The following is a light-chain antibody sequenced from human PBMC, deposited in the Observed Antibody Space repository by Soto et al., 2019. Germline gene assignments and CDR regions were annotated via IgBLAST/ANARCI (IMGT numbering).Light chain of an antibody. V-gene: IGLV2-14*01. CDR2: EVT. J-gene: IGLJ1*01. CDR1: SGDIGSYNR. Sequence: SALTQSASVSGFPGQSITISCTGTSGDIGSYNRVSWYQQHPGKAPKLIIYEVTDRPSGVSNRFSGSKSGNTASLTISGLQAEDEAEYYCSSYTNINTRACVFGTGTKVTVL. CDR3: SSYTNINTRACV.